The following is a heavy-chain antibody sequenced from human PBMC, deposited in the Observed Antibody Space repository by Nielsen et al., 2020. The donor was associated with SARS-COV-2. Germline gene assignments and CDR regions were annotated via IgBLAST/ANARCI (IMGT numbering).Heavy chain of an antibody. CDR3: ARVNYPGDYSNYEPTPTGFDY. V-gene: IGHV3-21*01. D-gene: IGHD4-11*01. J-gene: IGHJ4*02. CDR2: ISSSSSYI. Sequence: WIRQPPGKGLEWVSSISSSSSYIYYADSVKGRFTISRDNAKNSLYLQMNSLRAEDTAVYYCARVNYPGDYSNYEPTPTGFDYWGQGTLVTVSS.